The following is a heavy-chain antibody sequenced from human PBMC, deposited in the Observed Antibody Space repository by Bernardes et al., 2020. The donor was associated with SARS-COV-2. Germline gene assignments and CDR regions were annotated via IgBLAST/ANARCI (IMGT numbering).Heavy chain of an antibody. J-gene: IGHJ4*02. CDR2: INPNSGGT. CDR3: ARTAIFGVVVYYFDY. V-gene: IGHV1-2*02. Sequence: ASVKVSCKASGYTFTGYYMHWVLQAPGQGLEWMGWINPNSGGTNYAQKFQGRVTMTRDTSISTAYMELSRLRSDDTAVYYCARTAIFGVVVYYFDYWGQGTLVTVSS. CDR1: GYTFTGYY. D-gene: IGHD3-3*01.